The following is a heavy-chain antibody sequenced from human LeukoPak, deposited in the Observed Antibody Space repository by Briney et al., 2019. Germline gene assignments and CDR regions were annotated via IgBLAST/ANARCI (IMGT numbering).Heavy chain of an antibody. Sequence: GESLKISCKGSGYSLTSYWIGWGRQMPGKGLEWMGIIYPGDSDTRYSPSFQGQVTISADKSISTAYLQWSSLKASDTAMYYCARVRDYYADYFDYWGQGTLVTVSS. V-gene: IGHV5-51*01. D-gene: IGHD3-10*01. CDR3: ARVRDYYADYFDY. J-gene: IGHJ4*02. CDR2: IYPGDSDT. CDR1: GYSLTSYW.